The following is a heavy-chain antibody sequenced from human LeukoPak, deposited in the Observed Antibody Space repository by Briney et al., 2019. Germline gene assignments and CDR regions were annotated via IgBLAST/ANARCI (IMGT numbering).Heavy chain of an antibody. CDR3: AKDYSSGWYYY. CDR1: GFTFSGYS. CDR2: ISGSSSTI. D-gene: IGHD6-19*01. Sequence: GGSLRLSCAASGFTFSGYSMNWVRQAPGKGLEWGSYISGSSSTIYYADSVKGRFTISRDNSKNTLYLQMNSLRAEDTAVYYCAKDYSSGWYYYWGQGTLVTVSS. J-gene: IGHJ4*02. V-gene: IGHV3-48*01.